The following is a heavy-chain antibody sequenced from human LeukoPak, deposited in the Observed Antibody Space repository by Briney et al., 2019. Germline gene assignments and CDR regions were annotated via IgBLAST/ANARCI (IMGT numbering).Heavy chain of an antibody. CDR2: ISGYNGKT. CDR3: ARDTGIAVAGTGDFDY. J-gene: IGHJ4*02. CDR1: GYTFTNYG. Sequence: ASVKVSCKASGYTFTNYGISWVRQAPEQGLEWIGWISGYNGKTNYAQKLQGRVTMTTDTSTSTAYMELRSLRSDDTAVYYCARDTGIAVAGTGDFDYWGQGTLVTVSS. D-gene: IGHD6-13*01. V-gene: IGHV1-18*01.